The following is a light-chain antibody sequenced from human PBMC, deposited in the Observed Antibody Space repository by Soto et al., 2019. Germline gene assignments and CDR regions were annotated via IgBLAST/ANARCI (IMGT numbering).Light chain of an antibody. V-gene: IGLV2-11*01. CDR2: DVN. Sequence: QSALTQPRSVSGSPGQSVTISCTGTSSAVGGYNFVSWYQQHPGKAPKLMIYDVNKRPSGVPGRFSGSKSGNTASLTISGLQAEDEADYYCRSYAGTYPHYVFGPGTKLTVL. CDR1: SSAVGGYNF. J-gene: IGLJ1*01. CDR3: RSYAGTYPHYV.